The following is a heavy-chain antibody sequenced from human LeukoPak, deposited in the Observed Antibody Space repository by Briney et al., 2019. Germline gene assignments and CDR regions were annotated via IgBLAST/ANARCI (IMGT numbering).Heavy chain of an antibody. CDR1: GFTFSSYS. Sequence: GGSLRLSCAASGFTFSSYSMNWVRQAPGKGLEWVSSISSSGSTIYYADSVKGRFTISRDNAKNSLYLQMNSLRAEDTAVYYCARELDYYDSSGYCDYWGQGTLVTVSS. V-gene: IGHV3-21*04. J-gene: IGHJ4*02. CDR2: ISSSGSTI. CDR3: ARELDYYDSSGYCDY. D-gene: IGHD3-22*01.